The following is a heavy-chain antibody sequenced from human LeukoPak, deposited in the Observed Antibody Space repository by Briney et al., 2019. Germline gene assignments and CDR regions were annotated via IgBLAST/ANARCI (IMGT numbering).Heavy chain of an antibody. CDR2: IGTAGDT. J-gene: IGHJ2*01. Sequence: LPGGSLRLSCAASGFTFSSYDMHWVRQATGKGLEWVSAIGTAGDTYYTGSVKGRFTISRENAKNSLYLQMNSLRAGDTAVYYCARVASGYCSGGSCYSFTRYWYFDLWGRGTLVTVSS. CDR1: GFTFSSYD. V-gene: IGHV3-13*01. D-gene: IGHD2-15*01. CDR3: ARVASGYCSGGSCYSFTRYWYFDL.